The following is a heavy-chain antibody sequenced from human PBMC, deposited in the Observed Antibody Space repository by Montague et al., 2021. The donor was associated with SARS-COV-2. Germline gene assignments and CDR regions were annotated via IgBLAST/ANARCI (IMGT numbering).Heavy chain of an antibody. J-gene: IGHJ4*02. V-gene: IGHV4-34*01. CDR3: ARVFPRWLQFDPYFDY. D-gene: IGHD5-24*01. CDR2: ISQGGST. CDR1: NGSFSSFY. Sequence: SETLSLTCAVFNGSFSSFYWNWIRQPPGKGLEWIGEISQGGSTYYNSSXXSRVTISVDTSKKQFTLKLSSVTAADTAVYYCARVFPRWLQFDPYFDYWGQGTLVTVSS.